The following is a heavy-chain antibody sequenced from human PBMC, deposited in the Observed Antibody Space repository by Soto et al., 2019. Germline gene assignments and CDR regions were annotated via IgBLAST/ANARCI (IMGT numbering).Heavy chain of an antibody. D-gene: IGHD2-8*01. V-gene: IGHV1-2*04. J-gene: IGHJ6*02. Sequence: ASVKVSWKASGYSFADYHIHWVRQAPGQGLEWLGRINPKSGGTSTAQKFQGWVTMTTDTSISTASMELTRLTSDDTAIYYCARGDSTDCSNGVCSFFYNHDMDVWGQGTTVTVSS. CDR1: GYSFADYH. CDR2: INPKSGGT. CDR3: ARGDSTDCSNGVCSFFYNHDMDV.